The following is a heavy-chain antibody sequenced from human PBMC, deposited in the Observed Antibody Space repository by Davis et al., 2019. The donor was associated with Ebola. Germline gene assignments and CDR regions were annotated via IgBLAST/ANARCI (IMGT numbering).Heavy chain of an antibody. D-gene: IGHD3-10*01. Sequence: GESLKISCKASGYSFTNYWIGWVRQVPGKDLEWMGVIYPGDSNTKYRPSFRGQVTISADKSINTAYLVWSSLKASDSAMYYCAAYGSGSKPFDYWGQGTLVTVSS. CDR3: AAYGSGSKPFDY. V-gene: IGHV5-51*01. CDR2: IYPGDSNT. CDR1: GYSFTNYW. J-gene: IGHJ4*02.